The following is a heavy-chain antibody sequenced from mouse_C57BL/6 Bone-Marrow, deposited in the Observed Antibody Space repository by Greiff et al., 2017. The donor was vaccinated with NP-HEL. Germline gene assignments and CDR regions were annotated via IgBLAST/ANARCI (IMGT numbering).Heavy chain of an antibody. CDR1: GYTFTSYW. Sequence: VQLQQPGAELVKPGASVKLSCKASGYTFTSYWMQWVKQRPGQGLEWIGEIDPSDSYTNYNQKFKGKATLTVDTSSNTAYMQLSSLTSEDSAVYYCAREATGNYFDYWGQGTTLTVSS. CDR2: IDPSDSYT. J-gene: IGHJ2*01. CDR3: AREATGNYFDY. D-gene: IGHD3-2*02. V-gene: IGHV1-50*01.